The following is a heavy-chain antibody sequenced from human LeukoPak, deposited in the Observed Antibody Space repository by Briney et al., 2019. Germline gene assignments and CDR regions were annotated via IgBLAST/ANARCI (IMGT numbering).Heavy chain of an antibody. J-gene: IGHJ4*02. V-gene: IGHV1-3*03. CDR3: AKESTYYDFWSGYFRGREFDY. CDR2: INAVNGNT. CDR1: GYTFTSYA. Sequence: ASVKVSCKASGYTFTSYAMHWVRQAPGQRLEWMGWINAVNGNTKYSQEFQGRVTITRDTSASTAYMVLSSLRSEDTAVYYCAKESTYYDFWSGYFRGREFDYWGQGTLVTVSS. D-gene: IGHD3-3*01.